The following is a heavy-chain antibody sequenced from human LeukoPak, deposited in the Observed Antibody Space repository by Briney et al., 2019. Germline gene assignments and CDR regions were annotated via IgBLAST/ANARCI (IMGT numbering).Heavy chain of an antibody. CDR1: GFTFSTYA. CDR3: ATLYSYCYFDY. D-gene: IGHD5-18*01. Sequence: GGSLRLSCAASGFTFSTYAMHRVRQAPGKGLERVAVMSFDENIKYYADSVKGRFTISRDNSKNTLYLQMNSLRVDDTAVYYCATLYSYCYFDYWGQGTLVTVSS. J-gene: IGHJ4*02. CDR2: MSFDENIK. V-gene: IGHV3-30*03.